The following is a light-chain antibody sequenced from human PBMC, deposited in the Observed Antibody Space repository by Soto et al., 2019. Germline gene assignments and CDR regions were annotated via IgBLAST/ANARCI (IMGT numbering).Light chain of an antibody. CDR2: GAS. J-gene: IGKJ1*01. V-gene: IGKV3-20*01. CDR1: QSVSSSY. Sequence: DIAVTQAPGTLPLSPGQRAILSCGASQSVSSSYLAWYQQKPGQAPRLLIYGASSRATGIPDRFSGSGSETDFTLAISRLEPEDFAVYYCQQYGSSPRTFGQGTKVDIK. CDR3: QQYGSSPRT.